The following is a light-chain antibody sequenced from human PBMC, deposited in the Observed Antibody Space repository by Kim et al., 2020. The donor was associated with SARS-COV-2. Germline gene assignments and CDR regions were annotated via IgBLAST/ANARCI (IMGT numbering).Light chain of an antibody. J-gene: IGKJ1*01. V-gene: IGKV3-20*01. CDR3: QQYGSSSRWT. CDR2: GAS. CDR1: QSVSGTY. Sequence: PRKRATLSCRASQSVSGTYLAWYQQKPGQAPRLLIYGASSRATGIPDRISGSRSGTDFTHTISRLEPEDFAVDYCQQYGSSSRWTFGQGTKVEIK.